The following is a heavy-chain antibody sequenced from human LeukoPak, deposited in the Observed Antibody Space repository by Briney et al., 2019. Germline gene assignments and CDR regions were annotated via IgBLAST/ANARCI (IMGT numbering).Heavy chain of an antibody. CDR1: GGSISSYY. V-gene: IGHV4-59*08. CDR2: IYYSGST. D-gene: IGHD3-10*01. Sequence: SETLSLTCTVSGGSISSYYWSWIRQPPGKGLEWIGYIYYSGSTNYNPSLKSRVTISVDTSKNQFSLKLSSVTAADTAVYYCARRYLVRGVSYFDYWGQGTLVTVSS. J-gene: IGHJ4*02. CDR3: ARRYLVRGVSYFDY.